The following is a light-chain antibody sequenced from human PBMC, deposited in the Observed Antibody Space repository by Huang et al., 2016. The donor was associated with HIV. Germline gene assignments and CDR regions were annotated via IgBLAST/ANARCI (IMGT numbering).Light chain of an antibody. CDR1: QSVRDK. V-gene: IGKV3-15*01. CDR3: QQYESWPPLT. J-gene: IGKJ4*01. CDR2: ATS. Sequence: EIVMTQSPDTLSVSPGARATLSCRASQSVRDKLAWSQQKPGKARRRRLHATSTRAAGVPARFSGSGSGTEFTLTISSLQSEDCGVYYCQQYESWPPLTFGGGTKVEIK.